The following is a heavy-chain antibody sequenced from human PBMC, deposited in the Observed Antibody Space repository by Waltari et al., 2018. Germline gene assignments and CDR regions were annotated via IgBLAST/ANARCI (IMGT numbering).Heavy chain of an antibody. CDR3: ARGRGYSSSWYYFDY. J-gene: IGHJ4*02. V-gene: IGHV1-3*01. Sequence: QVQLVQSGAEVKKPGASVKVSCKASGYTFPSYAMHWVRQAPGQRLEWMGWINAGNGNTKYSQKFQGRVTITRDTSASTAYMELSSLRSEDTAVYYCARGRGYSSSWYYFDYWGQGTLVTVSS. CDR2: INAGNGNT. CDR1: GYTFPSYA. D-gene: IGHD6-13*01.